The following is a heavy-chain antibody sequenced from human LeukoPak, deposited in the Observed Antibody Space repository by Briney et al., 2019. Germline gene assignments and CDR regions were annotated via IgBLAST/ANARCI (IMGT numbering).Heavy chain of an antibody. CDR3: ASSLTIDAFDI. Sequence: SETLSLTCTVSGGSLSSGDYYWSRIRQPPGKGLEWIGYIYYSGSTYYNPSLKSRVTISVDTSKNQFSLKLSSVTAADTAVYYCASSLTIDAFDIWGQGTMVTVSS. CDR2: IYYSGST. V-gene: IGHV4-30-4*08. D-gene: IGHD3-3*01. J-gene: IGHJ3*02. CDR1: GGSLSSGDYY.